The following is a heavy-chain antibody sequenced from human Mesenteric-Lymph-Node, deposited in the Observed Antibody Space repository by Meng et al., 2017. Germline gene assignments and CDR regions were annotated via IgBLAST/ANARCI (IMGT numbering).Heavy chain of an antibody. Sequence: SETLSLTCTVYGGSFSSYYCSWIRQPPGKGLEWIGEINHIGSANYNASLKSRVTISLDTSKNQFSLNLNSVTAADTAVYYCARGLKVGARPFHDWGQGTLVTVAS. CDR1: GGSFSSYY. CDR3: ARGLKVGARPFHD. J-gene: IGHJ4*02. D-gene: IGHD1-26*01. V-gene: IGHV4-34*01. CDR2: INHIGSA.